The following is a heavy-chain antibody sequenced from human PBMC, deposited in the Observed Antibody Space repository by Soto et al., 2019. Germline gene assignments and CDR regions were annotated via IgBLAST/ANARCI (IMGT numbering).Heavy chain of an antibody. CDR2: VNPNNGDT. Sequence: QVQLVQSGAELKKPGASVKVSCKASGYTFSNYDMNWVRQATGQGPEWIGWVNPNNGDTGYAQTFQGRVTLTTDISTTTAYMELTSLRSEDTAIYYCAKVSRKGSAIDFDYWGQGTPITVSS. CDR3: AKVSRKGSAIDFDY. D-gene: IGHD3-10*01. J-gene: IGHJ4*02. V-gene: IGHV1-8*01. CDR1: GYTFSNYD.